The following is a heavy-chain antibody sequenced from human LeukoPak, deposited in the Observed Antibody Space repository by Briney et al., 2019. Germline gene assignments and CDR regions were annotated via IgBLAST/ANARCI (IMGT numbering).Heavy chain of an antibody. Sequence: GASVKVSCKTSDYTFTSYGIGWVRQAPGQGLEWMGWMNPNSGNTGYAQKFQGRVTMTRNTSISTAYMELSSLRSEDTAVYYCARGENDIDEPWGQGTLVTVSS. V-gene: IGHV1-8*02. CDR3: ARGENDIDEP. CDR2: MNPNSGNT. J-gene: IGHJ4*02. D-gene: IGHD3-9*01. CDR1: DYTFTSYG.